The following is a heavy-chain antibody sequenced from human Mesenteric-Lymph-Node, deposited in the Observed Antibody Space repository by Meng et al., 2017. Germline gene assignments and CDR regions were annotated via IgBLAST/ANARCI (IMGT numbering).Heavy chain of an antibody. CDR1: GGSISSYY. V-gene: IGHV4-4*07. Sequence: GSLRLSCTVSGGSISSYYWSWIRQPAGKGLEWIGRIYTSGSTNYNPSLKSRVTISVDTSKNQFSLKLSSVTAADTAVYYCARRPPYYYDSSGYYPNFDYWGQGTLVTVSS. J-gene: IGHJ4*02. CDR2: IYTSGST. D-gene: IGHD3-22*01. CDR3: ARRPPYYYDSSGYYPNFDY.